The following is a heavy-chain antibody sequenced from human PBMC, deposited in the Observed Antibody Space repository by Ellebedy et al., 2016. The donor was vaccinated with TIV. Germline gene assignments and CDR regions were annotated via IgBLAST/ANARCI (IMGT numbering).Heavy chain of an antibody. D-gene: IGHD3-10*01. CDR2: IYNDGSDT. CDR3: ARGGTGTYDY. CDR1: GFSFSGYT. J-gene: IGHJ4*02. V-gene: IGHV3-74*01. Sequence: GGSLRLXXAASGFSFSGYTMYWVRQAPGKGLVWVSRIYNDGSDTTYADSVKGRFNISRDNAKNTVYLQMTSLRAEDTAVYYCARGGTGTYDYWGQGTLVTVSS.